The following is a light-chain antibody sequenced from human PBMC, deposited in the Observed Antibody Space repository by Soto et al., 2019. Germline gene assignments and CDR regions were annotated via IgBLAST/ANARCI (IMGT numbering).Light chain of an antibody. CDR1: QGINSR. CDR2: SAS. V-gene: IGKV1D-16*01. Sequence: IQMTQSPSSVSASVGDRVTITCRASQGINSRLAWYQQKPGKAPKLLIYSASSLQSGVPSRFSGSGSGTDFTLTITSLQPEDFATYYCQHYNSYSEAFGQGTKVDIK. CDR3: QHYNSYSEA. J-gene: IGKJ1*01.